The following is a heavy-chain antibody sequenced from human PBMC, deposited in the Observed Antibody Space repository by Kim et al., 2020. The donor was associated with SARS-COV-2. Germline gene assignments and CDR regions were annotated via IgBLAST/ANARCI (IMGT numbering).Heavy chain of an antibody. D-gene: IGHD3-10*01. J-gene: IGHJ3*02. CDR2: ISGSGGST. CDR3: AKARRVRGAPNDAFDI. Sequence: GGSLRLSCAASGFTFSSYAMSWVRQAPGKGLEWVSAISGSGGSTYYADSVKGRFTISRDNSKNTLYLQMNSLRAEDTAVYYCAKARRVRGAPNDAFDIWGQGTMVTVSS. CDR1: GFTFSSYA. V-gene: IGHV3-23*01.